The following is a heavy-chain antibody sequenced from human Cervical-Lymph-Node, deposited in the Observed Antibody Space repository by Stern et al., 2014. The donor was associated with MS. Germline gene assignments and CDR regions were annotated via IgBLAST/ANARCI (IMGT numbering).Heavy chain of an antibody. CDR3: AKDLAGGAMDF. V-gene: IGHV3-30*18. Sequence: QVQLVESGGGVVQPGRSLRLSCAASGFSFYNYGMHWVRQAPGKGLEWVALISYDGRNEYYADSVKGRFTISRDNSKNTVSLQMSSLRAEDTAVYYCAKDLAGGAMDFWGQGTTVTVS. CDR1: GFSFYNYG. CDR2: ISYDGRNE. J-gene: IGHJ6*02. D-gene: IGHD3-16*01.